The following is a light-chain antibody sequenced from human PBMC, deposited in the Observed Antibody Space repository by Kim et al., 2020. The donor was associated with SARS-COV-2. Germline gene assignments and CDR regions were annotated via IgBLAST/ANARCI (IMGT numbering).Light chain of an antibody. CDR1: QSLVYSDGNIY. CDR3: MQGTHWPFT. CDR2: KVS. Sequence: ASISCRSSQSLVYSDGNIYLKWFNQRPGQSPRRLICKVSDGESGVPDRFSGSVSGTDFTLQISRVEAEYVGVYYCMQGTHWPFTLGPGTKVDIK. V-gene: IGKV2-30*01. J-gene: IGKJ3*01.